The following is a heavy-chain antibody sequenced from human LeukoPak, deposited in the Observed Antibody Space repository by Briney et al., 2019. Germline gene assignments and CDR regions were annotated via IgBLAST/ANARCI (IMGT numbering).Heavy chain of an antibody. J-gene: IGHJ4*02. V-gene: IGHV3-7*01. Sequence: GGSLRLSCAASGFTFSSYWMSWVRQAPGKGLEWVANIKQDGSEKYYVDSVKGRFTISRDNAKNSLFLQMNSLRVEDTAVYYCASHWGSSSWACEYWGQGTLVTVSS. D-gene: IGHD6-13*01. CDR2: IKQDGSEK. CDR1: GFTFSSYW. CDR3: ASHWGSSSWACEY.